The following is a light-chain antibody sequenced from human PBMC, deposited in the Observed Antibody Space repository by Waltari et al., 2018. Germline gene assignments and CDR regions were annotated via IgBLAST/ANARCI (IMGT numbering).Light chain of an antibody. CDR3: CSYAGYSLI. V-gene: IGLV2-23*02. Sequence: QSALTQPASVSGSPGQSITIPCTGTSSDVGGYNFVSWYQQHPGKVPKLIIYDVTTRPSGVSHRFSASKSGNMASLTISGLQADDEADYYCCSYAGYSLIFGGGTKVTVL. CDR1: SSDVGGYNF. CDR2: DVT. J-gene: IGLJ2*01.